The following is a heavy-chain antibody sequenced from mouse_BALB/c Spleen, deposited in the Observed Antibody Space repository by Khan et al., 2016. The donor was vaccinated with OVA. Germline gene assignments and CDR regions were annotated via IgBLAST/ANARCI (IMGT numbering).Heavy chain of an antibody. J-gene: IGHJ4*01. CDR3: ARGWGGNFYYAMDY. CDR1: GFAFSSYD. V-gene: IGHV5-12-1*01. D-gene: IGHD2-1*01. Sequence: VQLKESGGGLVKPGGSLKLSCAASGFAFSSYDMSWVRQTPEKRLEWVAYISSGGGSTYYPDTVKGRFTISRDNAKNTLYLQMSRLKSEDTAMYYCARGWGGNFYYAMDYWGQGMSVTVSS. CDR2: ISSGGGST.